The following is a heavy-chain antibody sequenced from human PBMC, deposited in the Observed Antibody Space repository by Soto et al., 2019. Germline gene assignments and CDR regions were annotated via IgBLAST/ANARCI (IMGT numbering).Heavy chain of an antibody. CDR1: GGSFKSGSYS. Sequence: SETLSLTCSVSGGSFKSGSYSWSWIRQPPGKGLEWIGYVYHTGRTSYNPSLKSRVSISMDTSKNQFSLKLSSVTAADTAVYFCAREGGESSDGLYYFDSWGQGSLVTAPQ. J-gene: IGHJ4*02. CDR3: AREGGESSDGLYYFDS. V-gene: IGHV4-61*01. CDR2: VYHTGRT. D-gene: IGHD3-16*01.